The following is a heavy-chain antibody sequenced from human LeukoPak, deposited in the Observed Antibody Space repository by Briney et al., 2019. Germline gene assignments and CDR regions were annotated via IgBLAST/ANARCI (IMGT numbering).Heavy chain of an antibody. CDR3: ARDRGTTYYYGMDV. V-gene: IGHV3-33*01. J-gene: IGHJ6*02. D-gene: IGHD1-7*01. CDR1: GFTFSSYD. Sequence: GGSLRLSCAASGFTFSSYDMHWVRQAPGKGLEWVAVIWYDGSNKYSADSVKGRFTISRDNSKNTLYLQMNSLRAEDTAVYYCARDRGTTYYYGMDVWGQGTTVTVSS. CDR2: IWYDGSNK.